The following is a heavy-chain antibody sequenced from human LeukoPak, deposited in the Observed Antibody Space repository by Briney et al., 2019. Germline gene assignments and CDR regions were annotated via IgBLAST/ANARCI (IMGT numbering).Heavy chain of an antibody. CDR1: GFTFSSYS. CDR2: ISSSSSYI. V-gene: IGHV3-21*01. CDR3: ARSPMGSSGWAYSDY. D-gene: IGHD6-19*01. Sequence: PGGSLRLSCAASGFTFSSYSMNWVRQAPGKGLEWVSSISSSSSYIYYADSVKGRFTISRDNAKNSLYLQMNSLRAEDTAVYYCARSPMGSSGWAYSDYWGQGTLVTVSS. J-gene: IGHJ4*02.